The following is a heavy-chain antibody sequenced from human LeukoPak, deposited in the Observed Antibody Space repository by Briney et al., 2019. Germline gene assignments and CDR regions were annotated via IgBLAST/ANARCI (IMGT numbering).Heavy chain of an antibody. CDR3: ARDKSPRAYYGSGNGDY. D-gene: IGHD3-10*01. J-gene: IGHJ4*02. CDR1: GFTFSSYS. V-gene: IGHV3-21*01. Sequence: PGGSLRLSCAASGFTFSSYSMNWVRQAPGKGLEWVSSISSSSSYIYYADSEKGRFTISRDNAKNSLYLQMNSLRAEDTAVYYCARDKSPRAYYGSGNGDYWGQGTLVTVSS. CDR2: ISSSSSYI.